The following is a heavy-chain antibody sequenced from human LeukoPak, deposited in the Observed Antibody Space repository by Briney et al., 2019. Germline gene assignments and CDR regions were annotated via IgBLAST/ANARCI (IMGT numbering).Heavy chain of an antibody. CDR3: ARTGSTVTMLYPFDH. CDR2: IYYSGST. J-gene: IGHJ4*02. CDR1: GGSIRSYY. V-gene: IGHV4-59*07. Sequence: PSDTLSLTCTVSGGSIRSYYWSWIRQPPGKGLEWIGYIYYSGSTNYNPSLKSRVSISVDTSKNQFSLKLSSVTAADTAVYYCARTGSTVTMLYPFDHWGQGTLVTASS. D-gene: IGHD4-17*01.